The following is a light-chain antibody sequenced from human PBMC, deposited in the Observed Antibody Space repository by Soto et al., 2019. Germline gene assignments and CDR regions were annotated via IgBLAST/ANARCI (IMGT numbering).Light chain of an antibody. Sequence: QSALTQPASVSGSPGQSITISCTGPTNNVKDFNLVPWYQQHPGKVPKLIIFEGNKRPSGISNRFSGSKSGNTASLTISGLQAEDEADYYCCSYAGSYSFVFGGGTKLTVL. V-gene: IGLV2-23*01. J-gene: IGLJ2*01. CDR2: EGN. CDR3: CSYAGSYSFV. CDR1: TNNVKDFNL.